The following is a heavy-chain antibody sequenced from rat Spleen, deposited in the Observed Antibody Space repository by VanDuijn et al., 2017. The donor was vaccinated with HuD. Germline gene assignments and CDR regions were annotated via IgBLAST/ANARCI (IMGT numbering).Heavy chain of an antibody. Sequence: QVQLKESGPGLVQPSQTLSLTCTVSGFSLISYAVNWVRQPPGKGLEWMGGIWGDESTNYNSALKSRLSISRDTSKSQVFLKMSSLQTEDTATYYCASLTTGIPLDYWYFDFWGPGTMVTVSS. V-gene: IGHV2-13*01. CDR1: GFSLISYA. CDR3: ASLTTGIPLDYWYFDF. D-gene: IGHD1-9*01. J-gene: IGHJ1*01. CDR2: IWGDEST.